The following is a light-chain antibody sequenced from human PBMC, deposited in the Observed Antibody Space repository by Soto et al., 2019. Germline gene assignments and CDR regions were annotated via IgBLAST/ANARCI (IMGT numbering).Light chain of an antibody. J-gene: IGKJ2*01. CDR1: QNISVW. Sequence: DIQMTQSPSTLSASVGDGVTITCRASQNISVWLAWYQQRPGKAPKFLIYDASSLETGVPSRFSGSGSGTKLTLTIRSLQPDDFATYYCQQYDSSSPTFGQGTKLEIK. CDR3: QQYDSSSPT. CDR2: DAS. V-gene: IGKV1-5*01.